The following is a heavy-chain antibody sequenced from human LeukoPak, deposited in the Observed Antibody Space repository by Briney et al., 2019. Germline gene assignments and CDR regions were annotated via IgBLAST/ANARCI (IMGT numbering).Heavy chain of an antibody. CDR3: ARPAVVGELPDAFDI. Sequence: GGSLRLSCAASGFTFSSYSMNWVRQAPGKGLEWVSSISSSSSYIYYADSVKGRFTISRDNAKNSLYLQMNSLRAEDTAVYYCARPAVVGELPDAFDIWGQGTMVTVSS. D-gene: IGHD3-16*01. J-gene: IGHJ3*02. CDR1: GFTFSSYS. V-gene: IGHV3-21*01. CDR2: ISSSSSYI.